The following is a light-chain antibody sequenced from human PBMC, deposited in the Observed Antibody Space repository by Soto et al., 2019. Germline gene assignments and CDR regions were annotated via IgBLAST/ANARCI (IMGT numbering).Light chain of an antibody. CDR3: AAWDDSLSAPWV. CDR1: SSNIGSNY. Sequence: QSVLTQPPSASGTPGQRVTIACSGSSSNIGSNYVYWYQQLPGTAPKLLIYRNNQRPSGVPDRFSGSKSGTSASLAISGLRSEDEADYYCAAWDDSLSAPWVFGRGTKVPVL. J-gene: IGLJ3*02. V-gene: IGLV1-47*01. CDR2: RNN.